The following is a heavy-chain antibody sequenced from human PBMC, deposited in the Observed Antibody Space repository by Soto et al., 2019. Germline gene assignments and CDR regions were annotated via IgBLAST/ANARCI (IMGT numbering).Heavy chain of an antibody. CDR2: INPKSGGT. D-gene: IGHD6-13*01. CDR1: GHTFTDYF. CDR3: AKAQFGSSTWYYYGMDV. V-gene: IGHV1-2*02. J-gene: IGHJ6*02. Sequence: ASVKVSCKASGHTFTDYFMYWVRQAPGQGLEWMGWINPKSGGTNYAQKFQDRVTMARDTSINTAYMELSRLRSDDTAMYYCAKAQFGSSTWYYYGMDVWGQGTTVTVSS.